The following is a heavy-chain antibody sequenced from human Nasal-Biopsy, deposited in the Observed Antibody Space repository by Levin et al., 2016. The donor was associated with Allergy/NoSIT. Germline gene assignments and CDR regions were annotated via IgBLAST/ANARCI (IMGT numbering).Heavy chain of an antibody. J-gene: IGHJ4*02. Sequence: ASVKVSCKASGYTFTNHGITWVRQAPGQGLEWMGWISGYTGNTNYAQNFQGRVTMTRDTSTNTAYMELRSLRSDDTAMYYCVREEGDFWGAYVVWGQGTLVTVSS. CDR3: VREEGDFWGAYVV. CDR2: ISGYTGNT. D-gene: IGHD3-3*01. V-gene: IGHV1-18*04. CDR1: GYTFTNHG.